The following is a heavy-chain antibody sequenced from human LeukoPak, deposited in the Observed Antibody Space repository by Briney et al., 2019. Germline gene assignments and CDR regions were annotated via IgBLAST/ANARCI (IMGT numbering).Heavy chain of an antibody. CDR3: AKGENPYYDCWSGYHYDAFDI. D-gene: IGHD3-3*01. V-gene: IGHV5-51*01. Sequence: GESLKISCKGSGYSFTSYWIGWVRQMPGKGLEWMGIIYPGDSDTRYSPSFQGQVTISADKSISTAYLQWSSLKASDTAMYYCAKGENPYYDCWSGYHYDAFDIWGQGTMVTVSS. CDR2: IYPGDSDT. CDR1: GYSFTSYW. J-gene: IGHJ3*02.